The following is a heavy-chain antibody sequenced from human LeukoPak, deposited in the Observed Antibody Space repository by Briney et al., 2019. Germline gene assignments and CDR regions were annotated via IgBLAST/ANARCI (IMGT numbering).Heavy chain of an antibody. V-gene: IGHV3-23*01. J-gene: IGHJ6*04. D-gene: IGHD2-2*01. CDR1: GFTFSIYA. CDR3: AKADCSSTSCYGFYGMDV. Sequence: GGPLRLSCAASGFTFSIYAMTWVRQAPGKGMEWVSVISGTGGGTYYAESVRGRFTSSRDESKNTLYLQMNSLRPEDSAVYYCAKADCSSTSCYGFYGMDVWGKGTTVTVSS. CDR2: ISGTGGGT.